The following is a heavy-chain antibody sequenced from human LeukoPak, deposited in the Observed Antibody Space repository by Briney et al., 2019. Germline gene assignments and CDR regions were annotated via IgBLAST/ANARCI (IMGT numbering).Heavy chain of an antibody. CDR1: GFTFSSYA. Sequence: GGSLRLSCAASGFTFSSYAMSWVRQAPGKGLEWVSAISGSGGSTYYADSVKGRFTISRDNSKNTLYLQMNSLRAEDTAVYYCAKVEDIVVVPAAGFDYWGQGTLVTVSS. CDR3: AKVEDIVVVPAAGFDY. D-gene: IGHD2-2*01. V-gene: IGHV3-23*01. CDR2: ISGSGGST. J-gene: IGHJ4*02.